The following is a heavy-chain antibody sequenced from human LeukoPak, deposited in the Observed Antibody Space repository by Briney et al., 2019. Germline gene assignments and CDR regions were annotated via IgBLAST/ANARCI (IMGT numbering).Heavy chain of an antibody. Sequence: ASVKVSCKASGYTFTGYYMHWVRQAPGQGLEWMGWINPNSGGTNYAQKFQGRVTMTRDTSISTAYMELSRLRSDDTAVYYCARGRKVTMIVVAPRAPDAFDIWGQGTMVTVSS. V-gene: IGHV1-2*02. D-gene: IGHD3-22*01. CDR3: ARGRKVTMIVVAPRAPDAFDI. CDR2: INPNSGGT. J-gene: IGHJ3*02. CDR1: GYTFTGYY.